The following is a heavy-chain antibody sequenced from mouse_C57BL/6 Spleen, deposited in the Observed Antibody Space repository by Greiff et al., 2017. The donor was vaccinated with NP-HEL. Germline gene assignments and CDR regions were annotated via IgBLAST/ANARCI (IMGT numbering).Heavy chain of an antibody. V-gene: IGHV1-64*01. CDR3: AGDYDEAGVAY. CDR1: GYTFTSYW. D-gene: IGHD2-4*01. J-gene: IGHJ3*01. CDR2: IHPNSGST. Sequence: QVQLQQSGAELVKPGASVKLSCKASGYTFTSYWMHWVKQRPGHGLEWIGMIHPNSGSTNYNEKFKSKATLTVDKSSSTAYMQLSSLTSEDSAVYYCAGDYDEAGVAYWGQGTLVTVSA.